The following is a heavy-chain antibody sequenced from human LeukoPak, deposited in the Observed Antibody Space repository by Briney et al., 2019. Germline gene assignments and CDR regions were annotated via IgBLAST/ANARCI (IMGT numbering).Heavy chain of an antibody. D-gene: IGHD3-10*01. CDR3: ARVAYYGSDSGYFDY. Sequence: GGSLRLSCAASGFTFSSYAMHWVRQAPGKGLEWVAVISYDGSNKYYADSVKGRFTISRDNSKNTLYLQMNSLRAEDTAVYYCARVAYYGSDSGYFDYWGQGTLVTVSS. CDR1: GFTFSSYA. CDR2: ISYDGSNK. V-gene: IGHV3-30-3*01. J-gene: IGHJ4*02.